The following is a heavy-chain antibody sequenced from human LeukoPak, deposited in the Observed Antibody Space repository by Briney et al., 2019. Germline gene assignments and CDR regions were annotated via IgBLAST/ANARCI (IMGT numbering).Heavy chain of an antibody. V-gene: IGHV4-34*01. D-gene: IGHD3-10*01. CDR3: ARGGLNYYGSGSYRKYNWFDP. CDR2: INHSGRT. CDR1: GASFSGYY. J-gene: IGHJ5*02. Sequence: SETLSLTCAVYGASFSGYYWSWIRQPPGKGLEWIGEINHSGRTNYNPSLKSRVTISVDTSKNQFSLKLSSVTAADTAVYYCARGGLNYYGSGSYRKYNWFDPWGQGTLVTVSS.